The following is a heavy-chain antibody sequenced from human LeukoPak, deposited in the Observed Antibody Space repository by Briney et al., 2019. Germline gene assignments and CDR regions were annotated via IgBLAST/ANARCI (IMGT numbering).Heavy chain of an antibody. CDR2: ISSGTSYI. D-gene: IGHD2-15*01. CDR3: AKSVAPYCSGGSCFDAFDI. Sequence: GGSLRLSCAASGFTFNTYTMNWVRQAPGKGLEWVSSISSGTSYIYYADSVKGRFTISRDNAKNSLYLQMNSLRAEDTAVYYCAKSVAPYCSGGSCFDAFDIWGQGTMVTVSS. V-gene: IGHV3-21*04. J-gene: IGHJ3*02. CDR1: GFTFNTYT.